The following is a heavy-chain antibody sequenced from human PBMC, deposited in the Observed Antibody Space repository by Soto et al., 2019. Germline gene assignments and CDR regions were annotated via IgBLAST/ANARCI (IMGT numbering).Heavy chain of an antibody. CDR3: AGIAAAGTRFDY. Sequence: QVQLQESGPGLVKPSGTLSLTCAVSGGSISSSNWWSWVRQPPGKGLEWVGEIYHSGSTNYNPSLKSRVAISVNKAKNQFALKVSSVTAADTGVYYCAGIAAAGTRFDYWGQGTLVTVSS. V-gene: IGHV4-4*02. CDR1: GGSISSSNW. D-gene: IGHD6-13*01. J-gene: IGHJ4*02. CDR2: IYHSGST.